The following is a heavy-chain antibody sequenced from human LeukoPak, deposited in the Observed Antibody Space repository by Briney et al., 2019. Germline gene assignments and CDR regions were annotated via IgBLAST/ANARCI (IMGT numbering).Heavy chain of an antibody. CDR1: GFTFSSYG. J-gene: IGHJ5*02. CDR3: ARGIIVGATWGENYNCFDP. Sequence: GGSLRLSCAASGFTFSSYGMHWVRQAPGKGLEWVAFIRYDGSNKYYADSVKGRFTISRDNSKNTLYLQMNSLRAEDTAVYYCARGIIVGATWGENYNCFDPWGQGTLVTVSS. V-gene: IGHV3-30*02. D-gene: IGHD1-26*01. CDR2: IRYDGSNK.